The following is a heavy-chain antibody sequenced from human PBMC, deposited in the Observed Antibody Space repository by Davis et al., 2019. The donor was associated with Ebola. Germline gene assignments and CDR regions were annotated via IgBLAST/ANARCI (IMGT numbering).Heavy chain of an antibody. CDR2: ISHSGRA. J-gene: IGHJ6*02. Sequence: PSETLSLTCAVYGGSFSGYYWSWIRQPPGMGLEWIGEISHSGRANYKPSLKSRVSISMDTSKNQFSLKLSSVTAADTAVYYCARGGGYRGYGKDVWGRGTTVTVSS. CDR3: ARGGGYRGYGKDV. CDR1: GGSFSGYY. D-gene: IGHD5-12*01. V-gene: IGHV4-34*01.